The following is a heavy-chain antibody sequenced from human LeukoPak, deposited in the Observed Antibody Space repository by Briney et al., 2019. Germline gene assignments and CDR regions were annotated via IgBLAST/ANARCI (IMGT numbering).Heavy chain of an antibody. CDR2: IYPGGSDT. CDR1: GYSFTSYW. D-gene: IGHD3-16*01. CDR3: ASPSGVGGVPNAFDI. J-gene: IGHJ3*02. V-gene: IGHV5-51*01. Sequence: GESLKISCKGSGYSFTSYWIGWVRQMPGKGLEWMGIIYPGGSDTRYSPSFQGQVTISADKSISTAYLQWSSLKASDTAMYYGASPSGVGGVPNAFDIWGQGTMVTVSS.